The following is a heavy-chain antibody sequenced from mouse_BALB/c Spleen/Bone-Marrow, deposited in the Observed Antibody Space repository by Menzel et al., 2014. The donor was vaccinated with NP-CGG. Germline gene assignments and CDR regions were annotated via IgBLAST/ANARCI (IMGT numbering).Heavy chain of an antibody. Sequence: DVKLQESGGGLVQPGGSLRLSCATSGFTFTDYYMSWVRQPPGKALEWLGFIRNKANGYTTEYSASVKGRFTISRDNSQSILYLQMNTLRAEDSATYYCARDEHYGIYCYFDVWGAGTTVTVSS. CDR3: ARDEHYGIYCYFDV. J-gene: IGHJ1*01. CDR1: GFTFTDYY. D-gene: IGHD1-1*01. V-gene: IGHV7-3*02. CDR2: IRNKANGYTT.